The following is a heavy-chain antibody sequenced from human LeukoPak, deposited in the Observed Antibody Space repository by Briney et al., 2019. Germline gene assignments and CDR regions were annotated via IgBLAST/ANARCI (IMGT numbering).Heavy chain of an antibody. CDR2: INHSGST. D-gene: IGHD2-2*01. Sequence: SETLSLTCAVYGGSFSGYYWSWIRQPPGKGLEWIGEINHSGSTNYNSSLKSRVTISVDTSKNQFSLKLSSVTAADTAVYYCARGFVPDIVVVPAATNTNWFDPWGQGTLVTVSS. CDR1: GGSFSGYY. V-gene: IGHV4-34*01. CDR3: ARGFVPDIVVVPAATNTNWFDP. J-gene: IGHJ5*02.